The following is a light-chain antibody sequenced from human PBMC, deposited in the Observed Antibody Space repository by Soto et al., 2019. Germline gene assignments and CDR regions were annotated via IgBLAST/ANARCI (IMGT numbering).Light chain of an antibody. J-gene: IGKJ5*01. V-gene: IGKV3-20*01. CDR3: QQYGSSPFT. CDR2: GAS. Sequence: IVLTQSPGTLSLSPGERATLSCRASQSVISNYLAWYQQKPGQAPRLPISGASSRATGIPDRFSGSGSGTDFTLTISRLEPEDFAVFYCQQYGSSPFTFGHGTRLDIK. CDR1: QSVISNY.